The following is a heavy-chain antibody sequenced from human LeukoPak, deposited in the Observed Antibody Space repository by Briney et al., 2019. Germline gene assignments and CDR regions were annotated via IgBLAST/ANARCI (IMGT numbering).Heavy chain of an antibody. D-gene: IGHD6-19*01. CDR3: ARAFTYSSGLSYFDY. Sequence: ASVKVSCKASGYTFTSYYMHWVRQAPGQGLEWMGISNPSGGSTSYAQKFQGRVTMTRDTSTSTVYMELSSLRSEDTAVYYCARAFTYSSGLSYFDYWGQGTLVTVCS. V-gene: IGHV1-46*01. CDR2: SNPSGGST. CDR1: GYTFTSYY. J-gene: IGHJ4*02.